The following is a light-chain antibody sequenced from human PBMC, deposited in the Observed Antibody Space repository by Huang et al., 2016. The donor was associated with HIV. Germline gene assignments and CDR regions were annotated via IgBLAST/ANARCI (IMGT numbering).Light chain of an antibody. CDR3: QHSDNVPRYT. CDR2: DAS. CDR1: QDIGDY. J-gene: IGKJ2*01. Sequence: DILLTQSPASLSASVGDRVTITCQASQDIGDYLNWYQHKSGKAPKLLIHDASDLGVGVPSRFSGSGSGTHFTCAISGLQPEDFATYYCQHSDNVPRYTFGQGTRLDI. V-gene: IGKV1-33*01.